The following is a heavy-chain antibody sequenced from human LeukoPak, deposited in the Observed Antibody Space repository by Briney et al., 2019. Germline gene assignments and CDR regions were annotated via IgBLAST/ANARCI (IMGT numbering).Heavy chain of an antibody. CDR1: RGTFSNYA. J-gene: IGHJ6*03. CDR3: ARAERRYGSVDYYYMDV. Sequence: SVKVSCKASRGTFSNYAISWVRQAPGQGLEWMGGIIPIFGTANYAQKLQGRVTMTRDTSTSTVYMELSSLRSEDTAVYYCARAERRYGSVDYYYMDVWGKGTTATISS. CDR2: IIPIFGTA. D-gene: IGHD3-10*01. V-gene: IGHV1-69*05.